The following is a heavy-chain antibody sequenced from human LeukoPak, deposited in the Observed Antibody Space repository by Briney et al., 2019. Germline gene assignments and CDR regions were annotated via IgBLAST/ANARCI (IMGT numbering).Heavy chain of an antibody. Sequence: PGGSLRLSCAASGFSVSSNYMSWIRQAPGKGLEWVSVIYSGGYTNYADSVKGRFTISRDNSKNTLYLQMNSLRVEDTAVYYCARDDPYGDWGQGTLVTVSS. D-gene: IGHD4-17*01. CDR3: ARDDPYGD. CDR2: IYSGGYT. J-gene: IGHJ4*02. CDR1: GFSVSSNY. V-gene: IGHV3-53*01.